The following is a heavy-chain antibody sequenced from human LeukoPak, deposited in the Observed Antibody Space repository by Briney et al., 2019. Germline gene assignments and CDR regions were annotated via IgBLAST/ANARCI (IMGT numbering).Heavy chain of an antibody. CDR2: ISGSGGST. CDR3: AKRKITFGGVIVHPFDY. D-gene: IGHD3-16*02. CDR1: GFTFSSHA. V-gene: IGHV3-23*01. J-gene: IGHJ4*02. Sequence: GGSLRLSCAASGFTFSSHAMSWVRQAPGKGLEWVSAISGSGGSTYYADSVKGRFTISRDNSKNTLYLQMNSLRAEDTAVYYCAKRKITFGGVIVHPFDYWGQGTLVTVSS.